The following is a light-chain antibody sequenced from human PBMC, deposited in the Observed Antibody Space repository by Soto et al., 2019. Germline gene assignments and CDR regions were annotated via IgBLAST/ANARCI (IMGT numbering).Light chain of an antibody. J-gene: IGLJ3*02. Sequence: QSVLTQSPSASASLGASVKLTCTLSSGHSNYAIAWHQQRPEKGPRFLMKIDSDGSHRKGDGIPDRFSASSSGAERYLTISSLQSEDEADYYCQTWATGIRVFGGGTKLTVL. CDR3: QTWATGIRV. CDR2: IDSDGSH. CDR1: SGHSNYA. V-gene: IGLV4-69*01.